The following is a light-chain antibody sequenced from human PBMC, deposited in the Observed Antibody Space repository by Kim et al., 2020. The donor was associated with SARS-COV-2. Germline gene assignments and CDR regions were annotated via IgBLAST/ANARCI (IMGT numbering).Light chain of an antibody. Sequence: VSPGERATLSCRARRSVSSHLSWYQQNPGQAPRLLIYDASTRATGLPARFSGSWSGTEFTLTISSLQSEDFAVYYCQQYYGWPLTFGGGTKVDIK. CDR3: QQYYGWPLT. CDR2: DAS. CDR1: RSVSSH. V-gene: IGKV3-15*01. J-gene: IGKJ4*01.